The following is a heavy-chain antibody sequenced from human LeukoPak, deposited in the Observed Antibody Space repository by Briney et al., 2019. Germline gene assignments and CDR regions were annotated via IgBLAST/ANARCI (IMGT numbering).Heavy chain of an antibody. Sequence: SVKVSCKASGGTFSRYAISWVRQAPGQGLEWMGGITPMFGTADYAQKFQGRVTITADESTSTAYMELSGLRSEDTAMYYCARDAAIYDNSAFYYLWWGQGNLITVSS. CDR1: GGTFSRYA. J-gene: IGHJ4*02. V-gene: IGHV1-69*13. CDR2: ITPMFGTA. D-gene: IGHD3-22*01. CDR3: ARDAAIYDNSAFYYLW.